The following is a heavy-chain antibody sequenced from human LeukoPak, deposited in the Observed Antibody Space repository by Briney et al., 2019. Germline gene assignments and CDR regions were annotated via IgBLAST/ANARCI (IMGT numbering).Heavy chain of an antibody. CDR2: INPNSGGA. D-gene: IGHD4-17*01. J-gene: IGHJ4*02. V-gene: IGHV1-2*02. CDR3: ARDVYGDYVSNFDY. CDR1: GYTFTGYY. Sequence: GASVKVSCKASGYTFTGYYMHWVRQAPGQGLEWMGWINPNSGGANYAQKFQGRVTMTRDTSISTAYMELSRLRSDDTAVYYCARDVYGDYVSNFDYWGQGTLVTVSS.